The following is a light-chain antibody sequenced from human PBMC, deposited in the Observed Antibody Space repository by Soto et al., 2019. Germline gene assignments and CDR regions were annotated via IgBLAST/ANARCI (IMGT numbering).Light chain of an antibody. V-gene: IGKV1-5*01. J-gene: IGKJ1*01. CDR2: DAS. CDR1: QSISSW. Sequence: DLQITHSPSTLSASVLYRVTITCRASQSISSWLAWFQQKPGKAPKLLMYDASSLESGVPSRFSGSGSGTEFTLTISSLQPDDFATYYCQQYGTYLWTFGQGTKVDIK. CDR3: QQYGTYLWT.